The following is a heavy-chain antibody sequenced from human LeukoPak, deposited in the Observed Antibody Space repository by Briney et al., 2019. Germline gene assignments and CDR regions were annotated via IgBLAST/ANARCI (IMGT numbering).Heavy chain of an antibody. J-gene: IGHJ4*02. D-gene: IGHD2-15*01. CDR3: ARGLLGKVRCSGGSCSAAGY. V-gene: IGHV1-8*01. CDR2: MNTNRSKT. Sequence: ASVKISCKASGYTFTSYDINLVRQTTGHGLEWMGWMNTNRSKTGYAHKIHGRVTMTRDTPISTVYMELSSLRSEDAAVYYCARGLLGKVRCSGGSCSAAGYWGQGTLVTVSS. CDR1: GYTFTSYD.